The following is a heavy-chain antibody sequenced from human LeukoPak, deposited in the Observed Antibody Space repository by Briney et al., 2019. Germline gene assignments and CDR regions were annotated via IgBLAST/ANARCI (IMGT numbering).Heavy chain of an antibody. J-gene: IGHJ5*02. V-gene: IGHV4-59*12. CDR1: GGSISSYY. CDR3: ARRDYYYDSGGYYRLTNCFGP. CDR2: IYYSGST. Sequence: SETLSLTCTVSGGSISSYYWSWIRQPPGKGLEWIGYIYYSGSTNYNPSLKSRVTISVDTSKNQFSLKLSSVTAADTAVYYCARRDYYYDSGGYYRLTNCFGPWGQGTLVTVSS. D-gene: IGHD3-22*01.